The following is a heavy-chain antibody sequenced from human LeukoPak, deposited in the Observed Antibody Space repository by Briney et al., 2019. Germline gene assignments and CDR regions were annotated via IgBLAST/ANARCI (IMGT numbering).Heavy chain of an antibody. V-gene: IGHV4-59*08. Sequence: SETLSLTCTVSGGSISSYYWSWIRQPPGKGLEWIGYMYYSGSTNFNPSLKSRVTMSVDTSKNQFSLKVSSVTAADTAVYYCARHDPAGVEATVDAFDIWGQGTMVIVSS. CDR3: ARHDPAGVEATVDAFDI. J-gene: IGHJ3*02. D-gene: IGHD5-12*01. CDR1: GGSISSYY. CDR2: MYYSGST.